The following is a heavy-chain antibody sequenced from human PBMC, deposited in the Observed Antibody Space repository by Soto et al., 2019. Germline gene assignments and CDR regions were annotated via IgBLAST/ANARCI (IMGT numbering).Heavy chain of an antibody. CDR1: GYTFTSYG. Sequence: GASVKVSCKASGYTFTSYGISWVRQAPGQGLEWMGWISAYNGNTNYAQKLQGRVTMTTDTSTSTAYMELSSLRSEDTAVYYCARAPYCSSTSCYEGLLETMDVWGQGTTVTVSS. J-gene: IGHJ6*02. V-gene: IGHV1-18*01. CDR2: ISAYNGNT. CDR3: ARAPYCSSTSCYEGLLETMDV. D-gene: IGHD2-2*01.